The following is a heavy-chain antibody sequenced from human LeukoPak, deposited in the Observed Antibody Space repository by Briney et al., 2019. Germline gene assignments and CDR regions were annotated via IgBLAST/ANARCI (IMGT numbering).Heavy chain of an antibody. V-gene: IGHV4-4*07. CDR2: VYTSGST. CDR3: ARETWELHAFDI. J-gene: IGHJ3*02. D-gene: IGHD1-26*01. CDR1: GGSISSYY. Sequence: SETLSLTCTVSGGSISSYYWSWIRQPAGKGLEWIGRVYTSGSTNYNPSLKSRVTMSVDTSKNQFSLKLSSVTAADTAVYYCARETWELHAFDIWGQGTMVTVSS.